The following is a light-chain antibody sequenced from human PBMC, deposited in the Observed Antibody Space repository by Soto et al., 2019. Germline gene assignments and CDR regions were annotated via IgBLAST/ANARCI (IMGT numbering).Light chain of an antibody. CDR2: RAS. CDR3: QQYDSYPYT. CDR1: QSISSW. V-gene: IGKV1-5*03. Sequence: DFQLTQPPSTLSASVGARVTITCRASQSISSWLAWYQQKTGRAPKLLIYRASILDTGVPSRFSGSGSGTEFTLTISGLQPEDFATYFCQQYDSYPYTFGQGTKLEIK. J-gene: IGKJ2*01.